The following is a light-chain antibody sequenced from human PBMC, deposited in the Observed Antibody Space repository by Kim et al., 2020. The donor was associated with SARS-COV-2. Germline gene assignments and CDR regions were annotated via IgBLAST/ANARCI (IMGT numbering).Light chain of an antibody. CDR3: QQYGSSPRT. CDR2: GAS. V-gene: IGKV3-20*01. CDR1: QSVSSSY. Sequence: SPGERATPSCRASQSVSSSYLAWYQQKPGQAPRLLIYGASSRATGIPDRFSGSGSGTDFTLTISRLEPEDFAVYYCQQYGSSPRTFGQGTKVDNK. J-gene: IGKJ1*01.